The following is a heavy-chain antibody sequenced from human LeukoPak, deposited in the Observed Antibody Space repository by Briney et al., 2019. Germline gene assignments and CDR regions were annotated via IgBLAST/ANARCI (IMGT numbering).Heavy chain of an antibody. D-gene: IGHD1-26*01. CDR3: ARDSGSYWVRDY. CDR2: IYYSGST. V-gene: IGHV4-39*07. CDR1: GGSISSYY. Sequence: SETLSLTCTVSGGSISSYYWSWIRQPPGKGLEWIGSIYYSGSTYYNPSLKSRVTISVDTSKNQFSLKLSSVTAADTAVYYCARDSGSYWVRDYWGQGTLVTVSS. J-gene: IGHJ4*02.